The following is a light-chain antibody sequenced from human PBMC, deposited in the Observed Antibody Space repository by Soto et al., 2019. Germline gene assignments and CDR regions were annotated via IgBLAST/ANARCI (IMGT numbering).Light chain of an antibody. V-gene: IGKV1-6*01. CDR3: LQDYNLPRT. CDR2: TAS. J-gene: IGKJ1*01. Sequence: IQMTQSPLSLSASVGDRVIITCRARRDVGNDLGWYQQKPGKAPKLLIFTASTLHSGVPSRFIGSGSGTVFTLTISSLHPEDFATYFCLQDYNLPRTFGQGTTVES. CDR1: RDVGND.